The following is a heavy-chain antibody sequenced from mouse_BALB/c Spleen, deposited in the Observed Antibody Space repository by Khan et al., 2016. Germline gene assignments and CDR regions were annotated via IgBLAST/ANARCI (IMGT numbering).Heavy chain of an antibody. D-gene: IGHD2-14*01. CDR1: GFTFSSYT. V-gene: IGHV5-12-2*01. J-gene: IGHJ3*01. CDR3: ARRGSTTGTGAWFAY. CDR2: ISNGGGST. Sequence: EVELVESGGGLVQPGGSLKLSCAASGFTFSSYTMSWVRQTPEKRLEWVAYISNGGGSTYYPDTVKGRFTISRDNAKNTLYLQMSSLKSEDTAMYYCARRGSTTGTGAWFAYWGQGTLVTVSA.